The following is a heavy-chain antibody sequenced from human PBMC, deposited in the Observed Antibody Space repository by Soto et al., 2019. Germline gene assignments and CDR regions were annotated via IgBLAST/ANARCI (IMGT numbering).Heavy chain of an antibody. CDR1: GFPFSSYG. D-gene: IGHD2-2*01. V-gene: IGHV3-30*18. CDR2: ISYDGSNK. CDR3: AKDGGVVPAIENWFDP. Sequence: GGSLRLSCAASGFPFSSYGMHWVRQAPGKGLEWVAVISYDGSNKYYADSVKGRFTISRDNSKNTLYLQMNSLRAEDTAVYYCAKDGGVVPAIENWFDPWGQGTLVTVSS. J-gene: IGHJ5*02.